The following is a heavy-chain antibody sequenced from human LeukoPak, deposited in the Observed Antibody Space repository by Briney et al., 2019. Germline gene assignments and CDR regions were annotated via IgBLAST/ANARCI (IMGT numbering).Heavy chain of an antibody. Sequence: SETLSLTCTVSGGSISSSSYYWGWIRQPPGKGLEWIGYIYYSGSTNYNPSLKSRVTISVDTSRNQFSLKLSSVTAADTAVYYCARGVVGATVYFDYWGQGTLVTVSS. CDR3: ARGVVGATVYFDY. CDR1: GGSISSSSYY. CDR2: IYYSGST. D-gene: IGHD1-26*01. J-gene: IGHJ4*02. V-gene: IGHV4-61*05.